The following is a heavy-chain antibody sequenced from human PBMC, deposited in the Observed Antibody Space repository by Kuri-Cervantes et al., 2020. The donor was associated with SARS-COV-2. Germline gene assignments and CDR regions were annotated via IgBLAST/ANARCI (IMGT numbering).Heavy chain of an antibody. CDR1: GYTFTSYD. J-gene: IGHJ4*02. Sequence: ASVKVSCKASGYTFTSYDINWVRQATGQGLEWMGWMNPNSGNTGYAQKFQGRVTITRNTSISTAYMELSSLRSEDTAVYYCARSSVPAEFDYWGQGTLVTVSS. D-gene: IGHD2-2*01. CDR2: MNPNSGNT. CDR3: ARSSVPAEFDY. V-gene: IGHV1-8*03.